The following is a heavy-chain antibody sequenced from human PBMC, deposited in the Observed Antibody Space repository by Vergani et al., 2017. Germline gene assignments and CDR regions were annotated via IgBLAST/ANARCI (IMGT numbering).Heavy chain of an antibody. CDR2: INHSGST. Sequence: QVQLQQWGAGLLKPSETLSLTCAVYGGSFSGYYWSWIRQPPGKGLEWIGEINHSGSTNYNPSLKSRVTISVDTSKNQCSLNLSSVTAADTAVYYCASPGIRYNWNTQLDYWGQGTLVTVSS. J-gene: IGHJ4*02. D-gene: IGHD1/OR15-1a*01. CDR1: GGSFSGYY. V-gene: IGHV4-34*01. CDR3: ASPGIRYNWNTQLDY.